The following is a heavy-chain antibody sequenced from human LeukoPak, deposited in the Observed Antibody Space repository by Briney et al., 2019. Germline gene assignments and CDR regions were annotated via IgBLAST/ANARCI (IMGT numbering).Heavy chain of an antibody. J-gene: IGHJ6*02. Sequence: GGSRRLSCAASGFPLEDYAIHWVRQPPGKGLEWVSGISWNSGSIDYADSVKGRFTISRDNVKDSLYLQMDSLRDDDTAMYFCTRDLAAVPGPRMDVWGQGTTVTVSS. D-gene: IGHD6-19*01. CDR3: TRDLAAVPGPRMDV. CDR2: ISWNSGSI. V-gene: IGHV3-9*01. CDR1: GFPLEDYA.